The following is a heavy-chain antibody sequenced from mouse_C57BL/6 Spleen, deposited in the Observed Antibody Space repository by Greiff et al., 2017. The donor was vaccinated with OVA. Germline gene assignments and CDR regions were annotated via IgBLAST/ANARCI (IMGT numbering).Heavy chain of an antibody. J-gene: IGHJ4*01. D-gene: IGHD1-1*02. CDR2: IYPGDGDT. V-gene: IGHV1-80*01. CDR3: ARGLWEGYAMDY. Sequence: QVQLQQSGAELVKPGASVKISCKASGYAFSSYWMNWVKQRPGKGLEWIGQIYPGDGDTNYNGKFKGKATLTADKSSSTAYMQLSSLTSEDSAVYFCARGLWEGYAMDYWGQGTSVTVSS. CDR1: GYAFSSYW.